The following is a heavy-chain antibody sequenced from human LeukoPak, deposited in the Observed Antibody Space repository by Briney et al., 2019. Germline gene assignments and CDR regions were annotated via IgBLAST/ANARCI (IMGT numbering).Heavy chain of an antibody. V-gene: IGHV3-23*01. Sequence: GGSLRLSCAASGFTLSKFDMYWVRQAPGKGLECVSVISRSGSGDNTYYADSVRGRFTISRDSSKNTLYLQMNSLRPEDTAVYYCAKVWRGNYYDYWGQGTLVTVSS. CDR2: ISRSGSGDNT. CDR1: GFTLSKFD. J-gene: IGHJ4*02. CDR3: AKVWRGNYYDY. D-gene: IGHD1-1*01.